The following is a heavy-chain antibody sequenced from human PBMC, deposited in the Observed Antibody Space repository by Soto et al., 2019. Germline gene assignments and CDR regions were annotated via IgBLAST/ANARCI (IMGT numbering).Heavy chain of an antibody. D-gene: IGHD3-9*01. Sequence: VRHAPGTGLEWVGRIKSKTDGGTTDYAAPVKGRFTISRDDSKTPPYLQMNSLKTEDTAVYYCTTDFDILTGPYPRGQRTLVTVSS. CDR3: TTDFDILTGPYP. J-gene: IGHJ5*02. V-gene: IGHV3-15*01. CDR2: IKSKTDGGTT.